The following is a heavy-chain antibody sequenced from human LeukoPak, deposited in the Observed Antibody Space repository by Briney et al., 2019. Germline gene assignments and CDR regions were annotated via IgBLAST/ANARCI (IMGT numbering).Heavy chain of an antibody. D-gene: IGHD3-22*01. Sequence: GGSLRLSCAASGFTFSSYGMHWVRQAPGRGLEWVAVISYDGSNKYYADSVKGRFTISRDNSKNTLYLQMNSLRAEDTAVYYCAKDGPRYYYDSSGQHYFDYWGQGTLVTVSS. J-gene: IGHJ4*02. CDR2: ISYDGSNK. CDR3: AKDGPRYYYDSSGQHYFDY. CDR1: GFTFSSYG. V-gene: IGHV3-30*18.